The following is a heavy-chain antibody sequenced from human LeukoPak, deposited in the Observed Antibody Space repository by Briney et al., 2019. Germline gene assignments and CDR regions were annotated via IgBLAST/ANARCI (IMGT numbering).Heavy chain of an antibody. V-gene: IGHV4-59*08. J-gene: IGHJ4*02. Sequence: SETLSLTCTVSGGSISSYYWSWIQQPPGKGLEWIGYIYYSGSTNYNPSLKSRVTISVDTSKNQFSLKLSSVTAADTAVYYCARHVDDGIAEAGTGFDYWGQGTLVTVSS. D-gene: IGHD6-19*01. CDR2: IYYSGST. CDR3: ARHVDDGIAEAGTGFDY. CDR1: GGSISSYY.